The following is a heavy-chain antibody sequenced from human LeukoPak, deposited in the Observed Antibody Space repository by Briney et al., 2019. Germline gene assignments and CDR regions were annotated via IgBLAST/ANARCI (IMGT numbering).Heavy chain of an antibody. Sequence: PGGSLRLSCAASGFTFSSYAMSWVRQAPGKGLEWVSAISGSGGSTYYADSVKGRFTISRDNSKNTLYLQMNSLRAEDTAVYYCARTPGGYSSQFNYMDVWGKGTTVTVSS. CDR2: ISGSGGST. CDR1: GFTFSSYA. V-gene: IGHV3-23*01. D-gene: IGHD6-19*01. CDR3: ARTPGGYSSQFNYMDV. J-gene: IGHJ6*03.